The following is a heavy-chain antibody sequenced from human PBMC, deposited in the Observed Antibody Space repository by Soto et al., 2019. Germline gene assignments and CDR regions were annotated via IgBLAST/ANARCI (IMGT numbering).Heavy chain of an antibody. J-gene: IGHJ5*02. CDR1: GHLFNNHW. V-gene: IGHV5-51*01. Sequence: PGETLKISCKGPGHLFNNHWIGWVRQTRGKGLEWMGLIFTRDSETKTSPSFQGHVSFSVDNSINTVYLQWTSLKTTDTGIYFCARGYFDTGHGYDLWGQGTLVTVSS. D-gene: IGHD3-22*01. CDR3: ARGYFDTGHGYDL. CDR2: IFTRDSET.